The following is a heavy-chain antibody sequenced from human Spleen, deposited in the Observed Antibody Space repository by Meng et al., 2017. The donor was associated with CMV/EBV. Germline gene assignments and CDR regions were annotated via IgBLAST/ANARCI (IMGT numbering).Heavy chain of an antibody. J-gene: IGHJ6*01. Sequence: ASVKVSCKASGYTFTSYYMHWVRQAPGQGLEWMGIINPSGGSTSYAQKFQGRVTMTRDTSTSTVYMELSSLRSEDTAVYYCARDRAPVIYYYGMDVWGQGTTVTVSS. V-gene: IGHV1-46*01. CDR1: GYTFTSYY. CDR3: ARDRAPVIYYYGMDV. D-gene: IGHD3-10*01. CDR2: INPSGGST.